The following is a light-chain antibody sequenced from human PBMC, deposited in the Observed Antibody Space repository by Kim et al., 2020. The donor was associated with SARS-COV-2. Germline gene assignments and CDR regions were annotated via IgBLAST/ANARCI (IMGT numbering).Light chain of an antibody. J-gene: IGLJ1*01. CDR3: NSRDSSVNRLLYV. V-gene: IGLV3-19*01. CDR2: GKN. Sequence: SSELTQDPAVSVALGQTVRITCQGDSLRSYYASWYQQKPGQAPVLVIYGKNNRPSGIPDRFSGSSSGNTASLTITGAQAEDEADYYCNSRDSSVNRLLYV. CDR1: SLRSYY.